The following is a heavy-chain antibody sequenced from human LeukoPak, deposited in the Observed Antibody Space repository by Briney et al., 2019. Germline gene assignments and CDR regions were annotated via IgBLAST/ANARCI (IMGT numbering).Heavy chain of an antibody. CDR1: GFTFSSYA. CDR2: ISGSGGST. Sequence: PGGSLRLSCAASGFTFSSYAMSWVRQAPGKGLEWVSAISGSGGSTYYADSVKGRFTISRDNSKNTLYLQMNSLRAEDTAVYYCARETVDDILTGYPMGAFDIWGQGTMVTVYS. CDR3: ARETVDDILTGYPMGAFDI. D-gene: IGHD3-9*01. J-gene: IGHJ3*02. V-gene: IGHV3-23*01.